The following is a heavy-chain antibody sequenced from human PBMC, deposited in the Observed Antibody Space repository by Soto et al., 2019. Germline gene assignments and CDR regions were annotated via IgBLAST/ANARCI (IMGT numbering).Heavy chain of an antibody. J-gene: IGHJ4*02. V-gene: IGHV3-23*01. CDR2: ISGSGGST. D-gene: IGHD6-13*01. Sequence: EVQLLESGGGLVQPGGSLRLSCAASGFTFSSYAMSWVRQAPGKGLEWVSVISGSGGSTYYADSVKGRFTISRDNSKNPRYLQMNSLRAEDTAVYYCARRSSSWYFDYWGQGTLVTVSS. CDR3: ARRSSSWYFDY. CDR1: GFTFSSYA.